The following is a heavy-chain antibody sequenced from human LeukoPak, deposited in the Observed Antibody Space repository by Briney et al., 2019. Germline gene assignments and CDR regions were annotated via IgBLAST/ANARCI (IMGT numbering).Heavy chain of an antibody. Sequence: SQTLSLTCTVSGGSISSGSYYWSWIRQPAGKGLEWIGRIYTSGSTNYNPSLKSRVTISVDTSKNQFSLKLSSVTAADTAVYYCARGGSDYGGNPFDYWGQGTLVTVSS. CDR1: GGSISSGSYY. CDR3: ARGGSDYGGNPFDY. J-gene: IGHJ4*02. CDR2: IYTSGST. D-gene: IGHD4-23*01. V-gene: IGHV4-61*02.